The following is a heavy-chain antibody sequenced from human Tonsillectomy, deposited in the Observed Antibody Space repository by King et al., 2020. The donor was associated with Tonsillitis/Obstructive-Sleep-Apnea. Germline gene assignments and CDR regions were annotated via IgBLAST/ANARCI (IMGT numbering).Heavy chain of an antibody. CDR2: ISYDGSHK. J-gene: IGHJ4*02. CDR1: GFVFRNYT. CDR3: ARDADSCYDKIAPTFFDY. D-gene: IGHD5-12*01. V-gene: IGHV3-30*04. Sequence: VQLVESGGGVVQPGRSLRLSCAASGFVFRNYTMHWVRQAPGRGLNWVSVISYDGSHKYYVDSVKGRFTISRDNSKNTLYLRMNSLRPEDTAVYFCARDADSCYDKIAPTFFDYWGRGTLVSVSS.